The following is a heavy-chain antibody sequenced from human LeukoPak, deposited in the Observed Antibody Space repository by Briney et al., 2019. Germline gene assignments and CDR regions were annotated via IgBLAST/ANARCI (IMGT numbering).Heavy chain of an antibody. Sequence: GASVTVSCKASGYTFTGYYMHWVRQAPGQGLEWMGWINTNTGNPTYAQGFTGRYVFSLDTSVSTAYLQISSLKAEDTAVYYCARSSMLRLLETLNWFDPWGQGTLVTVSS. CDR2: INTNTGNP. J-gene: IGHJ5*02. V-gene: IGHV7-4-1*02. CDR3: ARSSMLRLLETLNWFDP. D-gene: IGHD3-3*01. CDR1: GYTFTGYY.